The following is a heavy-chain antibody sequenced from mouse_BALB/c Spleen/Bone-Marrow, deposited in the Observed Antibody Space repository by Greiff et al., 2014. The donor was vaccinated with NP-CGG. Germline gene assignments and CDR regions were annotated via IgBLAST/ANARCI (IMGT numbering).Heavy chain of an antibody. CDR1: GYTFTNYW. CDR2: IYPGGGYP. Sequence: QVQLKESXAELVRPGTSVKMSCKAAGYTFTNYWLGWVKQRPGHGLEGIGDIYPGGGYPNYNEKFKGKATLTADTSSSTAYMQLSSLTSEDSAIYYCARGYGSSSYDTDYWGQGTSVTVSA. CDR3: ARGYGSSSYDTDY. J-gene: IGHJ4*01. V-gene: IGHV1-63*02. D-gene: IGHD1-1*01.